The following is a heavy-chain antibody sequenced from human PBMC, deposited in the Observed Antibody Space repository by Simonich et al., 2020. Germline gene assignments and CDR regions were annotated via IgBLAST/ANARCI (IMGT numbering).Heavy chain of an antibody. Sequence: QVQLQESGPGLVKPSETLSLTCAVSGYSISSGYYWGWIRQPPGKGLEWIGSIYHSGGTYYNPSRKSRVTISVDTSKNQFSLKLSSVTAADTAVYYCARDPGLTGTTSWFDPCGQGTLVTVSS. D-gene: IGHD1-1*01. CDR1: GYSISSGYY. CDR3: ARDPGLTGTTSWFDP. CDR2: IYHSGGT. J-gene: IGHJ5*02. V-gene: IGHV4-38-2*02.